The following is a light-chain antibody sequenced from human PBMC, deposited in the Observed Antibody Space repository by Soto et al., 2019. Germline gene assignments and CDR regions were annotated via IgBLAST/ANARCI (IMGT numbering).Light chain of an antibody. CDR1: QSVSSY. Sequence: EIVLTQSPATLSLSPGERATLSCRASQSVSSYLAWYQQKPGQAPRLLIYDASTRATGIPARFSGSGSGTDFPLTISSLEPEDFAVYYCQQHNNWPLTFGPGTKVDIK. CDR2: DAS. V-gene: IGKV3-11*01. CDR3: QQHNNWPLT. J-gene: IGKJ3*01.